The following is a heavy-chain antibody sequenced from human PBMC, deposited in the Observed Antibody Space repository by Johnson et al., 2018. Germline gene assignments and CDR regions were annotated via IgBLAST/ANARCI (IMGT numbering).Heavy chain of an antibody. CDR3: AKVWRWIRLDAFDI. V-gene: IGHV3-23*04. Sequence: VQLVESGGGLVQPGGSLRLSCAASGFTVSSNYMRWVRQAPGKGLAWVSVISGSGGSTYYADSVKGRFTISRDNSKNTLYLQMNSRRAEDTDVYYCAKVWRWIRLDAFDIWGQGTMVTVSS. D-gene: IGHD5-24*01. J-gene: IGHJ3*02. CDR1: GFTVSSNY. CDR2: ISGSGGST.